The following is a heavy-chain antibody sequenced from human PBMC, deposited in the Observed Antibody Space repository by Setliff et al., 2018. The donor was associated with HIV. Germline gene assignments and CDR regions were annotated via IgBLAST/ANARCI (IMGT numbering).Heavy chain of an antibody. Sequence: PGESLKISCKGSGYSFDNYWVAWVRQMPGKGLELMGVIYPIDSDTRYSPSFEGQVSISVDKSINTAYLQWNSLKASDTAMYYCARGLFDFYYYFEYWGQGTLVTVS. D-gene: IGHD3-3*01. CDR1: GYSFDNYW. CDR3: ARGLFDFYYYFEY. J-gene: IGHJ4*02. V-gene: IGHV5-51*01. CDR2: IYPIDSDT.